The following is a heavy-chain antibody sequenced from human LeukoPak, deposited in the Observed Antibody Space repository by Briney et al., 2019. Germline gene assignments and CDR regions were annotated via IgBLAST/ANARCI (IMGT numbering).Heavy chain of an antibody. Sequence: GGSLRLSCAASGFTFSSYGMHWVRQALGKGLEWVAFIRYDGSNKYYADSVKGRFTISRDNSKNTLYLQMNSLRAEDTAVYYCAKSGAVAATTGFDPWGQGTLVTVSS. CDR1: GFTFSSYG. CDR2: IRYDGSNK. J-gene: IGHJ5*02. CDR3: AKSGAVAATTGFDP. V-gene: IGHV3-30*02. D-gene: IGHD1-26*01.